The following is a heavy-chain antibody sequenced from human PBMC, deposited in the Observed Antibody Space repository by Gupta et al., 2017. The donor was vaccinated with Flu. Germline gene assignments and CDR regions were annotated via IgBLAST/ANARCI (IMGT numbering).Heavy chain of an antibody. V-gene: IGHV1-58*01. CDR1: GLTFTSSA. J-gene: IGHJ6*02. Sequence: QMQLVQSGPEVKKPGTSVKVSFKASGLTFTSSAVQWVRQARGQRLEWIGWIVVGSGNTNYAQKFQERVTITRDMSTSTAYMELSSLRSEDTAVYYCAAIHSGSGGMDVWGQGTTVTVSS. D-gene: IGHD1-26*01. CDR3: AAIHSGSGGMDV. CDR2: IVVGSGNT.